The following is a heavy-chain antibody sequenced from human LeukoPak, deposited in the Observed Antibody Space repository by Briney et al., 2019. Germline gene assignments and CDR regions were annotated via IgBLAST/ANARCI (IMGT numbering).Heavy chain of an antibody. D-gene: IGHD6-6*01. CDR1: GFTFSSYS. J-gene: IGHJ4*02. CDR3: ARDQWYSSSDF. V-gene: IGHV3-7*01. CDR2: IKKDGSEK. Sequence: GGSLRLSCAASGFTFSSYSMNWVRQAPGKGLEWVANIKKDGSEKYYVDSVKGRFTISRDNAKNSLYLQMNSLRAEDTAVYYCARDQWYSSSDFWGQGTLVTVSS.